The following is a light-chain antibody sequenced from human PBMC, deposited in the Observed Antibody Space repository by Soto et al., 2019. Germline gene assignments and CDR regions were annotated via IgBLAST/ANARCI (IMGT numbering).Light chain of an antibody. CDR2: DNH. CDR3: AAWDVSLKGFV. Sequence: QSVLTQPPSASGTPGQRVTFSCSGSSSNIGINTVNWYRQLPGTAPQLLISDNHRRPSGVPDRFSGSKSGTSASLASSGLKSEDEATYFCAAWDVSLKGFVFGTGTKVTVL. CDR1: SSNIGINT. V-gene: IGLV1-44*01. J-gene: IGLJ1*01.